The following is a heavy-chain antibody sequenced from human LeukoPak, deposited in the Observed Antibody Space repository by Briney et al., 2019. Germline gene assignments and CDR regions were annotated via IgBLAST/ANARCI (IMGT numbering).Heavy chain of an antibody. CDR1: GLSVSTSY. J-gene: IGHJ6*03. Sequence: GGSLRLSCAVSGLSVSTSYMTWVRQAPGKGLEWVSAISGSGGSTYYADSVKGRFTISRDNSKNTLYLQMNSLRAEDTAVYYCAKGFSGYYQQGVYYMDVWGKGTTVTVSS. CDR3: AKGFSGYYQQGVYYMDV. CDR2: ISGSGGST. D-gene: IGHD3-22*01. V-gene: IGHV3-23*01.